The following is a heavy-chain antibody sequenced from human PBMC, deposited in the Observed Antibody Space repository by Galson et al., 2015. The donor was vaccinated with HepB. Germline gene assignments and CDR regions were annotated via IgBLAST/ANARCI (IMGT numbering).Heavy chain of an antibody. CDR2: IIPILGIA. D-gene: IGHD3-22*01. J-gene: IGHJ4*02. V-gene: IGHV1-69*04. Sequence: SVKVSCKASGGTFSSYAISWVRQAPGQGLEWVGRIIPILGIANYAQKFQGRVTITADKSTSTAYMELSSLRSEDTAVYYCARTGVYYYDSSGYYFDYWGQGTLVTVSS. CDR3: ARTGVYYYDSSGYYFDY. CDR1: GGTFSSYA.